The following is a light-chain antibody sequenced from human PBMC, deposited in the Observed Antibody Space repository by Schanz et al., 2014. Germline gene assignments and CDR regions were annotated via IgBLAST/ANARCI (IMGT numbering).Light chain of an antibody. V-gene: IGKV3-15*01. CDR2: GAI. CDR1: QSVSSN. Sequence: EIVMTQSPATLSVSPGERATLSCRASQSVSSNLAWYQQKPGQAPTLVIYGAITRATGIPARFSGSGSGTEFTLTISSLQSEDVAVYYCQQYYGLPLTFGGGTKVEIK. J-gene: IGKJ4*01. CDR3: QQYYGLPLT.